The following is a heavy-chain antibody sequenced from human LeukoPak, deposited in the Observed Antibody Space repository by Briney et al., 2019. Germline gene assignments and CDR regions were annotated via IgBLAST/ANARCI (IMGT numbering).Heavy chain of an antibody. D-gene: IGHD6-19*01. J-gene: IGHJ4*02. CDR3: AKARYSSGWYYFDY. CDR2: ISGSGGST. CDR1: GFTFSSYA. V-gene: IGHV3-23*01. Sequence: GGSLRLSCAASGFTFSSYAMTRVRQAPGKGLHWVSAISGSGGSTYYADSVKGRFTISRDNSKNTLYLQMNSLRAEDTAVYYCAKARYSSGWYYFDYWGQGTLVTVSS.